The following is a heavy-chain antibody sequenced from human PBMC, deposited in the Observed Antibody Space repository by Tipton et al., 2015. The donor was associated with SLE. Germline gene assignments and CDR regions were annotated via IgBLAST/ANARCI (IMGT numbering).Heavy chain of an antibody. D-gene: IGHD4-11*01. J-gene: IGHJ6*02. CDR2: ISGSGGST. CDR1: GFTFSSYA. Sequence: SLRLSCAASGFTFSSYAMSWVRQAPGKGLEWVSAISGSGGSTYYADSVKGRFTISRDNSKNTLYLQMNSLRAEDTAVYYCAKDRGMTTVTHRYYYGMDVWGQGTTVTVSS. CDR3: AKDRGMTTVTHRYYYGMDV. V-gene: IGHV3-23*01.